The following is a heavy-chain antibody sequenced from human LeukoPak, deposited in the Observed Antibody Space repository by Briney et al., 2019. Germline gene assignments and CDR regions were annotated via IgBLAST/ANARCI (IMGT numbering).Heavy chain of an antibody. CDR2: ISSSSSTI. Sequence: PGGSLRLSCAASGFTFSSYSMNWVRQAPGKGLEWVSYISSSSSTIYYADSVKGRFTISRDNAKNSLYLQMNSLRAEDTAVYYCARAPSSGWPCYFDYWGQGTLVTVSS. CDR3: ARAPSSGWPCYFDY. D-gene: IGHD6-19*01. CDR1: GFTFSSYS. V-gene: IGHV3-48*04. J-gene: IGHJ4*02.